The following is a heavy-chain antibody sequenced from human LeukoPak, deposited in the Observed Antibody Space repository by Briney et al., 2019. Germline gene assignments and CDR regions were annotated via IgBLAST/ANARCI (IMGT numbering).Heavy chain of an antibody. Sequence: GASVKVSCKASGYSFSGNFMHWVRQAPGQGLEWMGWINPNTGDTNYAQNFQGRVTMSRDTSISTAYMELSNLRSDDTAVYYCARGYCSSAGCYDWLDPWGQGTLVTVSS. CDR3: ARGYCSSAGCYDWLDP. V-gene: IGHV1-2*02. CDR1: GYSFSGNF. CDR2: INPNTGDT. D-gene: IGHD2-2*01. J-gene: IGHJ5*02.